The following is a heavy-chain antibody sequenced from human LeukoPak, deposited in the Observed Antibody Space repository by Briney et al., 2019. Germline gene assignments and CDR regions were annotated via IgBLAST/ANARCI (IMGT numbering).Heavy chain of an antibody. V-gene: IGHV3-23*01. CDR2: IGNNGGGI. CDR1: GFTFSTYT. J-gene: IGHJ4*02. CDR3: AIDPNWGTHS. Sequence: GGSLRLSCAASGFTFSTYTMYWVRHPPGKRPEWVSIIGNNGGGIHYADSVKGRFTISRDNSKNALYLQMNSLRVEDTAVYYCAIDPNWGTHSWGQGVLVTVSS. D-gene: IGHD7-27*01.